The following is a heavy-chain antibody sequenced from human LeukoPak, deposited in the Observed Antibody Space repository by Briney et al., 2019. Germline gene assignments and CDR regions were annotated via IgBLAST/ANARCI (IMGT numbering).Heavy chain of an antibody. J-gene: IGHJ5*02. CDR2: ISSSSSTI. D-gene: IGHD3-22*01. Sequence: GGSLRLSCAASGFTFSSYSMNWVRQAPGKGLEWVSYISSSSSTIYYADSVKGRFTISRDNAKNSLYLQMNSLRAEDTAVYYCARDSTRPNYYDSSGYSNWFDPWGQGTLVTVSS. CDR1: GFTFSSYS. CDR3: ARDSTRPNYYDSSGYSNWFDP. V-gene: IGHV3-48*01.